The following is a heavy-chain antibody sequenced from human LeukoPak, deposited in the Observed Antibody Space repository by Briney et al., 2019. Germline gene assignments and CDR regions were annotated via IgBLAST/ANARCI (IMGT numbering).Heavy chain of an antibody. CDR3: AKGIAVAGTLSDY. CDR2: ISYDGSNK. CDR1: GFTFSSYG. J-gene: IGHJ4*02. Sequence: GGSLRLSCAASGFTFSSYGMHWVRQAPGKGLEWVAVISYDGSNKYYADSVKGRFTISRDNSKNTLYLQMNSLRAEDTAVYYCAKGIAVAGTLSDYWGQGTLVTVSS. D-gene: IGHD6-19*01. V-gene: IGHV3-30*18.